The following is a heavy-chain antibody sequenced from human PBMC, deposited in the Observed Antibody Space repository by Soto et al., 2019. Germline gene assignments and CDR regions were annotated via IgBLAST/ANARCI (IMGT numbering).Heavy chain of an antibody. CDR1: GYTFTGYY. V-gene: IGHV1-2*02. J-gene: IGHJ5*02. CDR3: ARGKGLAKGLGFDP. Sequence: ASVKVSCKASGYTFTGYYMHWVRQAPGQGLEWMGWINPNSGGTNYAQKFQGRVTMTRDTSISTAYMELSRLRSDDTAVYYCARGKGLAKGLGFDPWGQGTLVSVSS. CDR2: INPNSGGT. D-gene: IGHD1-26*01.